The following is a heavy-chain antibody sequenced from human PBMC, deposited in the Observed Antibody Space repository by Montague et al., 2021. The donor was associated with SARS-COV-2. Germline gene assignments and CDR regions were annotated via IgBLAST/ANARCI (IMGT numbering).Heavy chain of an antibody. CDR3: VRDTGSAQAGFDA. D-gene: IGHD4-17*01. V-gene: IGHV6-1*01. CDR1: RDSVWSNTAA. CDR2: TNYRSKWTS. Sequence: CAISRDSVWSNTAAWNWIRQSPSGGLEWLGRTNYRSKWTSDYATSVEGRISIDPDTSKNQFFLHLRSVTPEDTGVYYCVRDTGSAQAGFDAWGQGTLVTVSS. J-gene: IGHJ4*02.